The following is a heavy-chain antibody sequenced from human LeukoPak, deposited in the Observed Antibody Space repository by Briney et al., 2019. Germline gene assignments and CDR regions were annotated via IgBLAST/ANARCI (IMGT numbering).Heavy chain of an antibody. V-gene: IGHV1-2*02. CDR3: AREGYCSGGNCPVEH. CDR2: INPNSGGT. CDR1: GYTFTGYY. Sequence: GASVKVSCKASGYTFTGYYMHWVRQAPGQGLEWMGWINPNSGGTNYAQKFQGRVTMTRDTSITTAYMALSRLRPDDTAVYYCAREGYCSGGNCPVEHWGHGTLVTVSS. J-gene: IGHJ4*03. D-gene: IGHD2-15*01.